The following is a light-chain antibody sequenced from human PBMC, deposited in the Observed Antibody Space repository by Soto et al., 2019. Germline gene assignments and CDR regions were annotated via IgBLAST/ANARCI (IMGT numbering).Light chain of an antibody. J-gene: IGKJ1*01. CDR3: QQLNSYLWT. CDR2: GAS. Sequence: EIVLTQSPATLSLSPGERATLSCRASQSVSSNLAWYQQKPGQAPRLLIYGASTRATGIPARFSGSGSGTEFTLTTSRLQPEDFATYYCQQLNSYLWTFGQGTKVDIK. CDR1: QSVSSN. V-gene: IGKV3-15*01.